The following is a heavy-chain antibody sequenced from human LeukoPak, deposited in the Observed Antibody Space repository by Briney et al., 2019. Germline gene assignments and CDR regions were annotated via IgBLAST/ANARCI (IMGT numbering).Heavy chain of an antibody. CDR1: GFTLSDYY. CDR2: MSRTGNTM. V-gene: IGHV3-11*04. D-gene: IGHD2/OR15-2a*01. J-gene: IGHJ2*01. Sequence: GGSLRLSCAASGFTLSDYYMSWIRQTPGKGLEWISYMSRTGNTMYYGDSVKGRFTVSRDNAKNSLFLQMDSLRAEDTAVYYCARSTDYFTYFGLWGRGSLVTVSS. CDR3: ARSTDYFTYFGL.